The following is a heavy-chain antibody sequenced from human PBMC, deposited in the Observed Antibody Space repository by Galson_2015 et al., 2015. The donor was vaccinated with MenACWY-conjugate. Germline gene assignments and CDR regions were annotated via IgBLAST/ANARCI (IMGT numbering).Heavy chain of an antibody. CDR1: GYTFTDYY. J-gene: IGHJ3*02. Sequence: VKVSCKVSGYTFTDYYMHWVQQAPGKGLEWMGLVDPEDGETINAEKFQGRVTITAETSTDTAYMELSSLRSEDTAVYYCARTYCGGDDAFDIWGQGTMVTVSS. D-gene: IGHD2-21*02. V-gene: IGHV1-69-2*01. CDR2: VDPEDGET. CDR3: ARTYCGGDDAFDI.